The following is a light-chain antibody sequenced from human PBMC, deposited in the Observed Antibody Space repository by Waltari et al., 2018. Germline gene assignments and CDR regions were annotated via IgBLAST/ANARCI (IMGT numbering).Light chain of an antibody. CDR1: QSIITS. J-gene: IGKJ1*01. CDR3: QQSYSSPPT. V-gene: IGKV1-39*01. CDR2: AAS. Sequence: DIQMTQSPSSLSASVRDRVTITCRASQSIITSLNWYQQKQGKAPKLLIFAASTLQSGVPSRLSGGGSGTDFTLTISSLQPEDFATYYCQQSYSSPPTFGQGTKVEVK.